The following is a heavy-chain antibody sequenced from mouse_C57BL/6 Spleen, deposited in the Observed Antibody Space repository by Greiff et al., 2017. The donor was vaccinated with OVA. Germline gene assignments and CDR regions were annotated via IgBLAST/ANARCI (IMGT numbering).Heavy chain of an antibody. D-gene: IGHD3-2*02. Sequence: QVQLQQPGAELVMPGASVKLSCKASGYTFTSYWMHWVKQRPGQGLEWIGEIDPSDSYTNYNQKFKGKSTLTVDKSSSTAYMQLSSLTSEDSAVYYCARSRDSSGQYAYWGQGTLVTVSA. CDR2: IDPSDSYT. CDR1: GYTFTSYW. V-gene: IGHV1-69*01. CDR3: ARSRDSSGQYAY. J-gene: IGHJ3*01.